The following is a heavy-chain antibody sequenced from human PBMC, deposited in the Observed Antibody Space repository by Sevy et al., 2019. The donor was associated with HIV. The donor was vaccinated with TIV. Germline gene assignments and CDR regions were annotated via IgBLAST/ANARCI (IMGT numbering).Heavy chain of an antibody. CDR2: IYSGSTT. Sequence: GVSLRLSCAASGFSVSSNHMSWVSQAPGKGLEWVSIIYSGSTTYYADSVKGRFTISRDNSKNTLYLQMNSLRAEDTAVYYCARGPPLLNWGQGTLVTVSS. CDR1: GFSVSSNH. J-gene: IGHJ4*02. CDR3: ARGPPLLN. V-gene: IGHV3-53*01.